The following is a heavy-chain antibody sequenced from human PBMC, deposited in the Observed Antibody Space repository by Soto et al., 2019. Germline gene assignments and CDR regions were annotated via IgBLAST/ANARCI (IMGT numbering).Heavy chain of an antibody. CDR1: GFIISDHA. V-gene: IGHV3-23*01. CDR2: VSSNGSGT. D-gene: IGHD3-10*01. CDR3: ARDAISMVRGTNNWFDP. Sequence: GESLSLSCEASGFIISDHAKSWDRQGPGKGLGLEWAVSSNGSGTSYADSVKGRFTISRDNSKNTLYLQMNRLSADDTAVYYCARDAISMVRGTNNWFDPWGQGTLVTVSS. J-gene: IGHJ5*02.